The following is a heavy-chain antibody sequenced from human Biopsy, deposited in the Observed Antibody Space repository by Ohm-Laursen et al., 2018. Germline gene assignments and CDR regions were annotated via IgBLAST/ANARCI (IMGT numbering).Heavy chain of an antibody. D-gene: IGHD3-3*01. CDR1: GYTFTAHY. CDR2: INPNSGAT. V-gene: IGHV1-2*02. CDR3: ATPFQYYDSWGGYPPFDH. Sequence: SVKVSCKPSGYTFTAHYVHWVRQAPGQGLEGMGWINPNSGATSYAQNFQGRVTLTRDTSTSTAYMELSNLKSEDTAVYYCATPFQYYDSWGGYPPFDHWGQGTLVTVSS. J-gene: IGHJ4*02.